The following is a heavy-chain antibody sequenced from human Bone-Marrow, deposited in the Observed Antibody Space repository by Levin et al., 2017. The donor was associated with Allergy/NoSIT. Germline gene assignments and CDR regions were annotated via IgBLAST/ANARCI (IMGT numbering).Heavy chain of an antibody. D-gene: IGHD2-21*01. CDR1: GFSFSDSG. Sequence: GGSLRLSCAASGFSFSDSGMTWVRQAPGKGLEWVAYISSGGTAIYHADSVEGRFTISRDDAKNSLFLQMNSLRPEDAAIYYCARPYGYYYYYMDVWGMGTTVTVSS. CDR3: ARPYGYYYYYMDV. J-gene: IGHJ6*03. CDR2: ISSGGTAI. V-gene: IGHV3-48*03.